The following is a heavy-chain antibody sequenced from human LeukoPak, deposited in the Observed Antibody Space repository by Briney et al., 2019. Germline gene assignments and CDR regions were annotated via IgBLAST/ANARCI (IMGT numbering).Heavy chain of an antibody. CDR1: GFTFSSYS. D-gene: IGHD3-3*01. V-gene: IGHV3-21*01. CDR3: ARDATPSYYDFWSGYVYYFDY. J-gene: IGHJ4*02. CDR2: ISSSSSYI. Sequence: PGGSLRLSCAASGFTFSSYSMNWVRQAPGKGLEWVSFISSSSSYIYYADSVKGRFTISRDNAKNSLYLQMNSLRAEDTGVYYCARDATPSYYDFWSGYVYYFDYWGQGTLVTVSS.